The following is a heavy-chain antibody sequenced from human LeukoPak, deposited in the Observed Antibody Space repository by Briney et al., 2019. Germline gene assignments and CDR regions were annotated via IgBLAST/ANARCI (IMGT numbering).Heavy chain of an antibody. CDR1: ACSINNYY. J-gene: IGHJ6*02. CDR2: IYYSGST. D-gene: IGHD6-6*01. CDR3: ARVAARYVGMDV. V-gene: IGHV4-59*01. Sequence: SETLSLTCTVSACSINNYYWSWIRQPPGKGLEWIGYIYYSGSTNYNPSLKSRVTISVDTSKKQVSLNLSSVTAADTAVYYCARVAARYVGMDVWGQGTTVTVSS.